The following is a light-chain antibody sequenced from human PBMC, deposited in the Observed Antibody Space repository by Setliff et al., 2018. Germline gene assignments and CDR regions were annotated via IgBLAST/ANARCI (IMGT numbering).Light chain of an antibody. Sequence: QSALTQPPSVSAAPGQKVAISCSGSRFNIGNNYVSWYQQLPGRGPRLLIYDTYGRPSGIPDRFSGSKSGTSATLDITGLQGGDEADYYCQSYDNSLRDVFGSGTKVTVL. CDR2: DTY. CDR3: QSYDNSLRDV. V-gene: IGLV1-51*01. CDR1: RFNIGNNY. J-gene: IGLJ1*01.